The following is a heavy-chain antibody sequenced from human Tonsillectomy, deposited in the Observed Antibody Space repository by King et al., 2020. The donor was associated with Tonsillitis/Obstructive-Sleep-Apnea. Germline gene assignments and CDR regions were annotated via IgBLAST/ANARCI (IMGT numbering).Heavy chain of an antibody. Sequence: VQLVESGGGLVQPGGSLRLSCAASGFTFSIYAMNWVRQAPGKGLEWVSGISGSASSTYYAGSVKGRFTISRDNSKNTLHLQMNSLRAEDTATYYCAKANDSSGTPFWSMGVWGQGTTVTVSS. CDR2: ISGSASST. V-gene: IGHV3-23*04. D-gene: IGHD3-22*01. CDR1: GFTFSIYA. J-gene: IGHJ6*02. CDR3: AKANDSSGTPFWSMGV.